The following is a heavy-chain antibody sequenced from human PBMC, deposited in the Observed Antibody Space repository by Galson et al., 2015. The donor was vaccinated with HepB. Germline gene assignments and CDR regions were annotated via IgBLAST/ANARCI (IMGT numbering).Heavy chain of an antibody. CDR2: ISGNGDST. CDR1: GFGFDTHA. V-gene: IGHV3-23*01. D-gene: IGHD5-18*01. CDR3: AKGYGLFDS. Sequence: GSLRLSCAASGFGFDTHAMSWVRQAPGKGLEWISGISGNGDSTFYGDSVKGRFTVSRDNSKNILFLQMNSLRAGDTGLYFCAKGYGLFDSWGQGILVTVSS. J-gene: IGHJ5*01.